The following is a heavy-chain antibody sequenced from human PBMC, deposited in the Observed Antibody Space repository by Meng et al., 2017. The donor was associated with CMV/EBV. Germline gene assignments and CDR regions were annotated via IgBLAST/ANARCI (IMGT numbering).Heavy chain of an antibody. D-gene: IGHD3-22*01. Sequence: GESLKISCAASGFTFSSYAMHWVRQAPGKGLEWVAVISYDGSNKYYADSVKGRFTTSRDNSKNTLYLQMNSLRAEDTAVYYCASPVVDYYDSSGFTTPLDYWGQGTLVTVSS. V-gene: IGHV3-30-3*01. J-gene: IGHJ4*02. CDR2: ISYDGSNK. CDR1: GFTFSSYA. CDR3: ASPVVDYYDSSGFTTPLDY.